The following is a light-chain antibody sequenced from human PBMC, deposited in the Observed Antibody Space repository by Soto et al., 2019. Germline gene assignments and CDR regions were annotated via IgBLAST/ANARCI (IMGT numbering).Light chain of an antibody. J-gene: IGKJ1*01. V-gene: IGKV3-20*01. CDR3: QQYDSSPQA. CDR2: DAS. Sequence: IVLTQSPGTLSLSPGERVTRSCRASQSVSSFLAWYQQKPGQAPRLLIYDASSRATGIPDRFSGSGSGTDFTLTISRLEPEDFAVYFCQQYDSSPQAFGLGTKVDIK. CDR1: QSVSSF.